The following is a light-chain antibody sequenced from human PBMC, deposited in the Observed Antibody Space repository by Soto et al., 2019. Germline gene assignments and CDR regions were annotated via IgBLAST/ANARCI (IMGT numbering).Light chain of an antibody. CDR2: DVS. CDR1: SSDIGTYNY. CDR3: QSYRSSSTV. V-gene: IGLV2-14*03. J-gene: IGLJ1*01. Sequence: HSALTQPASVSGSPGQSITISCTGTSSDIGTYNYVSWYQQHPGQAPKLLIYDVSDRPSGVPTRFSGSKSGSTASLTISGLQAEDEADYYCQSYRSSSTVFGTGTKLTVL.